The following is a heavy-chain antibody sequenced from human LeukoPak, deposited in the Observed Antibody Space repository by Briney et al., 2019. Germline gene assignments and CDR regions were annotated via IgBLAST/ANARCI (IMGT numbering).Heavy chain of an antibody. D-gene: IGHD3-22*01. CDR2: ISSSGSTI. CDR1: GFTFSNYY. J-gene: IGHJ4*02. Sequence: GGSLRLSCAASGFTFSNYYMSWIRQAPGKGLEWVSYISSSGSTIYYADSVKGRFTISRDNAKNSLYLQMNSLRAEDTAVYYCARQRDYDEILSWGQGTLVTVSS. CDR3: ARQRDYDEILS. V-gene: IGHV3-11*01.